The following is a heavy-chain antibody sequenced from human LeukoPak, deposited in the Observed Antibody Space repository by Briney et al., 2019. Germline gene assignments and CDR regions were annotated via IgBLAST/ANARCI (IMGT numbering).Heavy chain of an antibody. V-gene: IGHV1-2*02. Sequence: ASVKVSCKASGYTFTDYYMHWVRQAPGQGLEWMGWINPNSGGTNYAQKFQGRVTMTRDTSISTAYMELSRLRSDDTAVYYCARGAEAETSPLDYWGQGTLVTVSS. J-gene: IGHJ4*02. CDR2: INPNSGGT. CDR1: GYTFTDYY. D-gene: IGHD6-13*01. CDR3: ARGAEAETSPLDY.